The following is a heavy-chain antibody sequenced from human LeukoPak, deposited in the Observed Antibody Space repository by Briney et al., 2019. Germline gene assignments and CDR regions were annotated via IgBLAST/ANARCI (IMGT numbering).Heavy chain of an antibody. CDR2: ISAYNGNT. CDR1: GYTFTGYY. V-gene: IGHV1-18*04. CDR3: ARESSWYRNGMDV. Sequence: ASVKVSCKASGYTFTGYYMHWVRQAPGQGLEWMGWISAYNGNTNYAQKLQGRVTMTTDTSTSTAYMELRSLRSDDTAVYYCARESSWYRNGMDVWGQGTTVTVSS. D-gene: IGHD6-13*01. J-gene: IGHJ6*02.